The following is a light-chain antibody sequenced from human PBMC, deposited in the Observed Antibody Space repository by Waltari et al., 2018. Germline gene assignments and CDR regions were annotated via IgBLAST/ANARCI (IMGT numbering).Light chain of an antibody. Sequence: EIVLTQSPGTLSLSPGERAILSCRASQSVSSSYLAWYQQKPGQAPRLLIYGASSRATGIPDRFSGSGSGTDFTLTISRLEPEDFAVYYCQQYGSWTFGQGTKVEIK. CDR3: QQYGSWT. CDR1: QSVSSSY. J-gene: IGKJ1*01. CDR2: GAS. V-gene: IGKV3-20*01.